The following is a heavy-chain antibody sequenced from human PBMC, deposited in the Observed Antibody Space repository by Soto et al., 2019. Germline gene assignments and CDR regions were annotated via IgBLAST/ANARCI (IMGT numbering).Heavy chain of an antibody. Sequence: GGSLRLSCAASGFTFSSYAMSWVRQAPGKGLEWVSAISGSGGSTYYADSVKGRFTISRDNSKNTLYLQMNSLRAEDTAVYYCAKGFTNYDILTGYSPYAPFDPWGQGTLVTVSS. CDR3: AKGFTNYDILTGYSPYAPFDP. CDR2: ISGSGGST. CDR1: GFTFSSYA. D-gene: IGHD3-9*01. V-gene: IGHV3-23*01. J-gene: IGHJ5*02.